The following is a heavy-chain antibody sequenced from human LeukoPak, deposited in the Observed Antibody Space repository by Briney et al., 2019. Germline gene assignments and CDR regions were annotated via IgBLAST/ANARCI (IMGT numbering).Heavy chain of an antibody. CDR1: GESFNGYY. D-gene: IGHD4-17*01. CDR3: ARGEYGNQRSNNWFDP. J-gene: IGHJ5*02. CDR2: ISHRGST. Sequence: SETLSLTCAVYGESFNGYYWSWIRQPPGKGLEWIGEISHRGSTNYNPSLKSRVTISIDTSKNQFSLKLSSVTAADPAVYYCARGEYGNQRSNNWFDPWGQGTLVTVSS. V-gene: IGHV4-34*01.